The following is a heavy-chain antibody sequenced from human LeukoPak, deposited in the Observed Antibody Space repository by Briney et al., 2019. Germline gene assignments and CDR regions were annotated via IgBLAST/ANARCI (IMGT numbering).Heavy chain of an antibody. CDR1: GFTFSSYW. CDR3: AKLSKPDYDHSSGYFDY. J-gene: IGHJ4*02. Sequence: GGSLRLSCAASGFTFSSYWMHWVRAAPGKGLGWVLRINSDGSITCYADSVKGRFTISRDNANTTLYLQMNSLRAEDTAVYYCAKLSKPDYDHSSGYFDYWGQGTLVTVSS. V-gene: IGHV3-74*01. D-gene: IGHD3-22*01. CDR2: INSDGSIT.